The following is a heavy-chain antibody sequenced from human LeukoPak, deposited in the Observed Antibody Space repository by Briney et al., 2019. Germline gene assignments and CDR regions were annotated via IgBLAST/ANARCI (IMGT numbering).Heavy chain of an antibody. CDR3: ASLRACSSTSCPRRGYFQH. Sequence: GGSLRLSCAASGFTFSSYSVNWVRQAPGKGLAWASSISSSSGHIYYADSVKGRFTISRDNAKNSLYLQMNSLRAEDTAVYYCASLRACSSTSCPRRGYFQHWGQGTLVTVSS. CDR1: GFTFSSYS. J-gene: IGHJ1*01. D-gene: IGHD2-2*01. CDR2: ISSSSGHI. V-gene: IGHV3-21*01.